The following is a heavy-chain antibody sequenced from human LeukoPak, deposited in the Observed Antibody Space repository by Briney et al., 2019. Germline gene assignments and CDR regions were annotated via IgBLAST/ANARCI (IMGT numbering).Heavy chain of an antibody. CDR1: GITFSSYS. CDR3: ARDVGFIVGATPGAFDI. D-gene: IGHD1-26*01. V-gene: IGHV3-48*01. CDR2: SSSSSSTI. J-gene: IGHJ3*02. Sequence: GGSLRLSCAASGITFSSYSMNWVRQAPGKGLEWVSYSSSSSSTIYYADSVKGRFTISRDNTKNTVYLQMNSLRADDTAVYYCARDVGFIVGATPGAFDIWGQGTMVTVSS.